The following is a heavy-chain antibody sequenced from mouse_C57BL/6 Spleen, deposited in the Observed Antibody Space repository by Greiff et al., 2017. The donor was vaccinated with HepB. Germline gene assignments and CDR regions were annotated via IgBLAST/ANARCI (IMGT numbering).Heavy chain of an antibody. J-gene: IGHJ2*01. Sequence: EVQLVASGGGLVKPGGSLTLSCAASGFTFSDYVIPLVRPAPEKGLEWVAYISSGCMTIYYADTVKGRFTISRDNAKNTLFLQMTSLRSEDTAMYYCAREIYYGNSYFDYWGQGTTLTVSS. CDR2: ISSGCMTI. V-gene: IGHV5-17*01. CDR1: GFTFSDYV. D-gene: IGHD2-1*01. CDR3: AREIYYGNSYFDY.